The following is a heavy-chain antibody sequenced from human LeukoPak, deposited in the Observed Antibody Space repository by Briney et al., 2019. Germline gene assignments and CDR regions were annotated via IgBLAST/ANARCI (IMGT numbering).Heavy chain of an antibody. J-gene: IGHJ3*02. CDR3: ARDPLSTNDFDI. CDR1: GGSISSYY. CDR2: INHSGST. Sequence: SETLSLTCTVSGGSISSYYWSWIRQPPGKGLEWIAEINHSGSTNYNPSLKNRVTISVDTSKNQFSLKLSSVTAADTAVYFCARDPLSTNDFDIWGQGTMVTVSS. V-gene: IGHV4-59*01. D-gene: IGHD1-1*01.